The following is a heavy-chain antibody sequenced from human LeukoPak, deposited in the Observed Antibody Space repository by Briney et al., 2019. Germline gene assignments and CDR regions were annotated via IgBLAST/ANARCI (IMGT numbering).Heavy chain of an antibody. CDR1: GFTFSSYG. J-gene: IGHJ5*02. Sequence: GGSLRLSCAASGFTFSSYGIHWVRQAPGKGLEWVAVISSDGRITYYADSVKGRFTISRDNSKSTMYVQMNSLRTEDTAVYYCTKEGAVAGSMWFDHWGQGTLVTVSS. CDR3: TKEGAVAGSMWFDH. V-gene: IGHV3-30*18. D-gene: IGHD6-19*01. CDR2: ISSDGRIT.